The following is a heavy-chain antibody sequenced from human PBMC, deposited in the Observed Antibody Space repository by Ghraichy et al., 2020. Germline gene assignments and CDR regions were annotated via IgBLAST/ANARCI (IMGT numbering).Heavy chain of an antibody. CDR2: IYYSGST. J-gene: IGHJ3*02. D-gene: IGHD2-21*02. V-gene: IGHV4-59*01. CDR1: GGSISSYY. CDR3: ARGEGLLLFSVSGAFDI. Sequence: SETLSLTCTVSGGSISSYYWSWIRQPPGKGLEWIGYIYYSGSTNYNPSLKSRVTISVDTSKNQFSLKLSSVTAADTAVYYCARGEGLLLFSVSGAFDIWGQGTMVTVSS.